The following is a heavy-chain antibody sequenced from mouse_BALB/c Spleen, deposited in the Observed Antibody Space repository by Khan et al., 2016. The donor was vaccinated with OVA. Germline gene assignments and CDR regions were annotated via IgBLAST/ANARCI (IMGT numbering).Heavy chain of an antibody. CDR3: ARGGYGSFAY. J-gene: IGHJ3*01. V-gene: IGHV1S56*01. CDR2: IYPGAGST. Sequence: QVQLKESGPELVKPGALVKMSCKASGYTFTSYGINWVRQRPGQGLEWIGWIYPGAGSTKYNEKFKGKVTLTADKSSSTAYLQLSSLNYENSAVYFCARGGYGSFAYWGQGTLVTVSA. D-gene: IGHD1-2*01. CDR1: GYTFTSYG.